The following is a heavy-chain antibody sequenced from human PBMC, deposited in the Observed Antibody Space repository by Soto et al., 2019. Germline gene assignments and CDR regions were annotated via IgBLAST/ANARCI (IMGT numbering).Heavy chain of an antibody. CDR2: IYHSGST. Sequence: SETLSLTCAVSGGSISSGGYSWSLIRQPPGKGLEWIGYIYHSGSTYYNPSLKSRVTISVDRSKNQFSLKLSSVTAADTAVYSCARASTTVPTLDYWGQGTLVTVSX. CDR1: GGSISSGGYS. D-gene: IGHD4-17*01. CDR3: ARASTTVPTLDY. J-gene: IGHJ4*02. V-gene: IGHV4-30-2*01.